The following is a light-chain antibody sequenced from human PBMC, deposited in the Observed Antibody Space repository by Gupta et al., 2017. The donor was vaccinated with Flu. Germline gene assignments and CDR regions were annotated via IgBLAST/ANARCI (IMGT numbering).Light chain of an antibody. V-gene: IGKV3-11*01. CDR3: QKRSNGPPYT. CDR1: QSVGTY. CDR2: DAS. J-gene: IGKJ2*01. Sequence: DIVLTPSSATLSLSPGERATLSCRASQSVGTYLAWYQQQPGQTPRLLIYDASNRSTGMPARFSGSGSWTDCTLTISSLEPEDSAVYSCQKRSNGPPYTFGQGTRLEV.